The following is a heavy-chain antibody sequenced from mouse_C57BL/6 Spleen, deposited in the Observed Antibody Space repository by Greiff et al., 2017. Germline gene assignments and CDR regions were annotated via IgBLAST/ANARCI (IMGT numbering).Heavy chain of an antibody. Sequence: QVQLQQPGTELVKPGASVKLSCKASGYTFTSYWMHWVKQRPGQGLEWIGNINPSNGGTNYNEKFKSKATLTVDKSSSTAYMQLSSLTSEDSAVYYWARSEGSSYGPFAYWGQGTLVTVSA. D-gene: IGHD1-1*01. CDR2: INPSNGGT. CDR1: GYTFTSYW. V-gene: IGHV1-53*01. J-gene: IGHJ3*01. CDR3: ARSEGSSYGPFAY.